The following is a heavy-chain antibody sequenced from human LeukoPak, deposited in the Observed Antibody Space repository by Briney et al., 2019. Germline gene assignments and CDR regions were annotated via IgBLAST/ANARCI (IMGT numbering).Heavy chain of an antibody. CDR1: GFIFSTHA. D-gene: IGHD3-22*01. Sequence: GGSLRLSCATSGFIFSTHALSWVRQAPGKGLEWASSISGSGGSTYHADSVKGRFTISRDSSKNTLYLQMNSLRAEDTAVYYCARDRLPFYYDSTSSNAFDIWGQGTMVTVSS. CDR3: ARDRLPFYYDSTSSNAFDI. V-gene: IGHV3-23*01. J-gene: IGHJ3*02. CDR2: ISGSGGST.